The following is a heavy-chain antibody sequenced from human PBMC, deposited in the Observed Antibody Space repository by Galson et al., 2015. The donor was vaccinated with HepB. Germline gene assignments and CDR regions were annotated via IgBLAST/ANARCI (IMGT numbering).Heavy chain of an antibody. V-gene: IGHV3-9*01. J-gene: IGHJ4*02. CDR2: ISWNSGSI. CDR3: AKSTLAARPTRGYYFDY. CDR1: GFTFDDYA. Sequence: SLRLSCAASGFTFDDYAMHWVRQAPGKGLEWVSGISWNSGSIGYADSVKGRFTISRDNAKNSLYLQMNSLRAEDTALYYCAKSTLAARPTRGYYFDYWGQGTLVTVSS. D-gene: IGHD6-6*01.